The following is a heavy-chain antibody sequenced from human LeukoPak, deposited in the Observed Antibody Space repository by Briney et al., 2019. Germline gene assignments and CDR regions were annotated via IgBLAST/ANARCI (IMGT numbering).Heavy chain of an antibody. J-gene: IGHJ4*02. CDR1: GFTFRSHA. Sequence: GGSLRLSCVGSGFTFRSHAMSWVRQAPEKGLEFVSGIYENGGTTYYADSVKGRFTISRDNSKNTLYLQMNSLRAEDTAVYYCACYDSSGSYFDYWGQGTLVPVSS. D-gene: IGHD3-22*01. V-gene: IGHV3-23*01. CDR3: ACYDSSGSYFDY. CDR2: IYENGGTT.